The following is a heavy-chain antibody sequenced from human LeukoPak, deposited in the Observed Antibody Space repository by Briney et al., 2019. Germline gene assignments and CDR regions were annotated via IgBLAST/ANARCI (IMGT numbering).Heavy chain of an antibody. J-gene: IGHJ4*02. Sequence: ASVKVSCKASGYTFTSYGISWVRQAPGQGLEWMGWISAYNGNTNYAQKLQGRVTMTTDTSTSTAYMELRSLRFDDTAVYYCARELEYSSSGGVDYWGQGTLVTVSS. CDR1: GYTFTSYG. V-gene: IGHV1-18*01. CDR3: ARELEYSSSGGVDY. CDR2: ISAYNGNT. D-gene: IGHD6-6*01.